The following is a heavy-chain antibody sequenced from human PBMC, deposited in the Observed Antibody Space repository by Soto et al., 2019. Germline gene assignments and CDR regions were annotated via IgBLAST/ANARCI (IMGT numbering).Heavy chain of an antibody. CDR1: GFSLNTGGLG. CDR2: IYWDDDK. CDR3: IHSRCGGDCLRSYSSHYYYGLDV. J-gene: IGHJ6*02. Sequence: QITLKESGPTLVKPTQTLTLTCSVSGFSLNTGGLGVGWIRQPPGKALEWLALIYWDDDKRYSPSLRNRLSISNDSSNHLVVFTMTNMDPVDTATYYCIHSRCGGDCLRSYSSHYYYGLDVWGQGTTVTVSS. D-gene: IGHD2-21*02. V-gene: IGHV2-5*02.